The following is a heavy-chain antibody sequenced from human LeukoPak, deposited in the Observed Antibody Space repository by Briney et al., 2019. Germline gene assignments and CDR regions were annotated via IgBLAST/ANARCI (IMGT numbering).Heavy chain of an antibody. Sequence: PSETLSLTCAVYGGSFIDYYWSWIRQPPGKGLEWIGEINHSGTTNYSPSLKSRVSISVDTPKNQFSLKLNSVTAADAAMYYCASHYSSGSYRYTGSFDSWGQGMLVNVSS. CDR2: INHSGTT. D-gene: IGHD3-16*02. CDR1: GGSFIDYY. V-gene: IGHV4-34*01. J-gene: IGHJ4*02. CDR3: ASHYSSGSYRYTGSFDS.